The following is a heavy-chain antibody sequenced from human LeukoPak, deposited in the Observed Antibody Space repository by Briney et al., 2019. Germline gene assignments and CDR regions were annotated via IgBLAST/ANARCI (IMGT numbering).Heavy chain of an antibody. J-gene: IGHJ6*02. CDR2: IKQDGSET. V-gene: IGHV3-7*01. Sequence: GGSLRLSRAASGITFSSHWMTWVRQAAGKGLEGVANIKQDGSETYYVDSVKGRFTISRDNAKNSLYLQMNSLRAEDTAVYYCARNLRPGSSYGYYYGMDVWGQGTTVTVSS. CDR1: GITFSSHW. D-gene: IGHD3-10*01. CDR3: ARNLRPGSSYGYYYGMDV.